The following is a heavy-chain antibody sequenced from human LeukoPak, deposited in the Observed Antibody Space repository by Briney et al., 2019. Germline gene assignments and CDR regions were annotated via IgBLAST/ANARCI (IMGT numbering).Heavy chain of an antibody. Sequence: PGGSLRLSCAASGFTFSLYSMNWVRQAPGKGLEWVSSISSAGTYIDYADSVKGRFTISRDNAKNSLYLQMNSLRAEDTALYYCARDESRVRGIIRAAFDFWGQGTMVSVSS. V-gene: IGHV3-21*01. CDR3: ARDESRVRGIIRAAFDF. J-gene: IGHJ3*01. CDR1: GFTFSLYS. CDR2: ISSAGTYI. D-gene: IGHD3-10*01.